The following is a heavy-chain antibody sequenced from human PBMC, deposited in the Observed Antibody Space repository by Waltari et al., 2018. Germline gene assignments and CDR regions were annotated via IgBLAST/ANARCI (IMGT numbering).Heavy chain of an antibody. CDR1: GFIFSDSW. CDR2: IKKDGIVK. CDR3: ARHGDFCFDY. V-gene: IGHV3-7*01. D-gene: IGHD4-17*01. J-gene: IGHJ4*02. Sequence: EVQVVESGGDLVQPGGSLRLSCAASGFIFSDSWMGWVRQAPGKGLGWVANIKKDGIVKYYADSVKGRFTISRDNTKNSVHLQMDSLRAEDTAIYYCARHGDFCFDYWGQGVLVTVSS.